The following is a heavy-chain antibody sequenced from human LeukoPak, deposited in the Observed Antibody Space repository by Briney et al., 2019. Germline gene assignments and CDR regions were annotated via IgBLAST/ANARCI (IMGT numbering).Heavy chain of an antibody. V-gene: IGHV3-33*01. CDR1: GFTFGSYG. Sequence: PGGSLRLSCAASGFTFGSYGMHWVRQAPGKGLEWVALIWYDGSNKYYADSVKGRFTISRDNAKNSLYLQMNSLRAEDTAVYYCARDLTDYFDYWGQGTLVTVSS. CDR3: ARDLTDYFDY. J-gene: IGHJ4*02. CDR2: IWYDGSNK.